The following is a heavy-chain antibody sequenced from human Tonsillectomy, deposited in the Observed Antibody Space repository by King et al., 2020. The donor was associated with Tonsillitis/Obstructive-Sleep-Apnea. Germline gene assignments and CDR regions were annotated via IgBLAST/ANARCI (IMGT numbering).Heavy chain of an antibody. CDR2: IIGIGGST. CDR3: AKDVVYGVLYAFYF. Sequence: VQLVESGGGLRQPVGSLRLSCAASGFTFTSYAMSWVRQAPGKELEWVSAIIGIGGSTFYTDSVKGRFTISRDNSKNTLYLQMNSLRAEDTVVYYCAKDVVYGVLYAFYFWGQGTMVTVST. CDR1: GFTFTSYA. J-gene: IGHJ3*01. D-gene: IGHD4-17*01. V-gene: IGHV3-23*04.